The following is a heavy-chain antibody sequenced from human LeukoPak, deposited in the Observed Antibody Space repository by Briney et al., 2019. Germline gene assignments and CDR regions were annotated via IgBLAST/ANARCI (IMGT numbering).Heavy chain of an antibody. CDR2: IHYRGST. CDR1: GDSISSYSHY. V-gene: IGHV4-39*01. D-gene: IGHD3-3*01. CDR3: ARLNYDFWGSYPTYWYFDV. Sequence: SETLSLTCSVSGDSISSYSHYWGWIRQPPGKGLEWIGSIHYRGSTYYNPSLRSRVTISVDTSKNQFSLNLRSVTAADTTVYYCARLNYDFWGSYPTYWYFDVWGRGTLVTVSS. J-gene: IGHJ2*01.